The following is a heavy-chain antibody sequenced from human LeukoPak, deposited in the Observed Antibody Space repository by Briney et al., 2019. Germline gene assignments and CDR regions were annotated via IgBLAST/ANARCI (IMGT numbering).Heavy chain of an antibody. J-gene: IGHJ5*02. CDR1: GYTFTGYY. V-gene: IGHV1-2*02. CDR3: ARVWYQLTNWFDP. Sequence: ASVKVSCKASGYTFTGYYMHWVPQDPGQGLEWMGWINPNSGGTNYAQKFQGRVTITRDTSISTAYMELSRLRSDDTAVYYCARVWYQLTNWFDPWGQGTLVTVSS. CDR2: INPNSGGT. D-gene: IGHD2-2*01.